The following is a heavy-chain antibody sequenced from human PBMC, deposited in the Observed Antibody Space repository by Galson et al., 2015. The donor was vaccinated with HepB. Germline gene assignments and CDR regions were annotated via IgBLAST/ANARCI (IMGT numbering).Heavy chain of an antibody. CDR2: IIPIFGTA. CDR1: GYTFTGYY. Sequence: SCKASGYTFTGYYMHWVRHAPGQGLEWMGGIIPIFGTANYAQKFQGRVTIPADKSTSTAYMELSSLRSEDTAVYYCARLMTTVTNYFDYWGQGTLVTVSS. CDR3: ARLMTTVTNYFDY. V-gene: IGHV1-69*06. J-gene: IGHJ4*02. D-gene: IGHD4-17*01.